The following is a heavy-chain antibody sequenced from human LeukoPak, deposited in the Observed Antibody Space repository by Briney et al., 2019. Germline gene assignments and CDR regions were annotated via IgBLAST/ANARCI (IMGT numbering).Heavy chain of an antibody. CDR3: ARAGIAVAGTFDY. D-gene: IGHD6-19*01. CDR2: INPNSGGT. J-gene: IGHJ4*02. V-gene: IGHV1-2*06. Sequence: ASVTVSCKASGYTFTGYYMHWVRQAPGQGLEWMGRINPNSGGTNYAQKFQGRVTMTRDTSISTAYMELSRLRSDDTAVYYCARAGIAVAGTFDYWGQGTLVTVSS. CDR1: GYTFTGYY.